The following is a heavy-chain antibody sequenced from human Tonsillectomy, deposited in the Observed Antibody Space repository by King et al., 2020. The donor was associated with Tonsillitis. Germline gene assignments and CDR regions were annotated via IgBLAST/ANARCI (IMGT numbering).Heavy chain of an antibody. CDR2: ISGSGGCT. D-gene: IGHD3-3*01. J-gene: IGHJ6*02. CDR1: GFTFSSYA. Sequence: VQLVESGGGSIQPGGSLRLSCAASGFTFSSYAMNWVRQAPGKGLEWVSGISGSGGCTYYADSVKGRFANSRDNSKNTLYLQMNSLRAEDTAVYYCAKDRDFWSPHGMDVWGQGTTVTVSS. CDR3: AKDRDFWSPHGMDV. V-gene: IGHV3-23*04.